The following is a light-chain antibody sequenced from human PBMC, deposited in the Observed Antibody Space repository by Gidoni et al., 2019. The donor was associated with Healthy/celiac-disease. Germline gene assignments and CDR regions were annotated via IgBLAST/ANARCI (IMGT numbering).Light chain of an antibody. CDR3: QQSYSIPS. Sequence: DIQMTQSPSSLSASVGDRVTITCRASQSISSYLNWYQQKPGKAPSLQSGVPSRFSGSGSGTDFTLTISSLQPEDFATYYCQQSYSIPSFXQXTKLEIK. V-gene: IGKV1-39*01. CDR1: QSISSY. J-gene: IGKJ2*03.